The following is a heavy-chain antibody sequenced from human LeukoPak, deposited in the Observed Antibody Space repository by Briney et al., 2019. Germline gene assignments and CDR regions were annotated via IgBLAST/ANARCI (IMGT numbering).Heavy chain of an antibody. CDR2: IYHSGST. D-gene: IGHD3-10*01. Sequence: PSQTLSLTCAVSGGSISSDGYSWSWIRQPPGKGLEWIGYIYHSGSTYYSPSLKSRVTISVDTSKNQFSLKLSSVTAADTAVYYCARDLYGSDYFDYWGQGTLVTVSS. J-gene: IGHJ4*02. CDR3: ARDLYGSDYFDY. CDR1: GGSISSDGYS. V-gene: IGHV4-30-2*01.